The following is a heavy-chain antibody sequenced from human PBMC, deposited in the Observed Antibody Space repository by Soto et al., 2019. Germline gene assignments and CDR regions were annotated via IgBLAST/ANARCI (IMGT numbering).Heavy chain of an antibody. V-gene: IGHV3-23*01. D-gene: IGHD2-2*01. J-gene: IGHJ4*02. CDR1: GFTFSSYA. CDR2: VSGGGGAT. Sequence: EVQLLESGGGLVQPGGSLRLSCAASGFTFSSYAMNWVRQAPGKGLEWVSSVSGGGGATYHADSVRGRFTISRDNSKNTLYLQMNSLRAEDTAMYYCAKSHPLTTVVVPAIAIDYWGQGTLVTVSS. CDR3: AKSHPLTTVVVPAIAIDY.